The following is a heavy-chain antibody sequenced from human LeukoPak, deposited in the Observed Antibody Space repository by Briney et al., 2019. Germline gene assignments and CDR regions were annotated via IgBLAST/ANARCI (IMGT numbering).Heavy chain of an antibody. V-gene: IGHV1-24*01. J-gene: IGHJ4*02. D-gene: IGHD6-13*01. CDR2: FDPEDGET. Sequence: ASVKVSYKVSGYTLTELSMHWVRQAPGKGLEWMGGFDPEDGETIYAQKFQGRVTMTEDTSTDTAYMELSSLRSEDTAVYYCATAGIAAAGTLDYWGQGTLVTVSS. CDR3: ATAGIAAAGTLDY. CDR1: GYTLTELS.